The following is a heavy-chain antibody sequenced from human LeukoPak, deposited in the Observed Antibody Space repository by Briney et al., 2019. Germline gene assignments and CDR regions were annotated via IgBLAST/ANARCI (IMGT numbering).Heavy chain of an antibody. CDR2: IYTSGST. Sequence: PSETLSLTCTVSGGSISSYYWSWIRQPAGKGLEWIGRIYTSGSTNYNPSLKSRVTMSVDTSKNQFSLKLSSVTAADTAVYYCARDALTCSSTSCYKSNWFDPWGQGTLVTVSS. D-gene: IGHD2-2*02. J-gene: IGHJ5*02. V-gene: IGHV4-4*07. CDR1: GGSISSYY. CDR3: ARDALTCSSTSCYKSNWFDP.